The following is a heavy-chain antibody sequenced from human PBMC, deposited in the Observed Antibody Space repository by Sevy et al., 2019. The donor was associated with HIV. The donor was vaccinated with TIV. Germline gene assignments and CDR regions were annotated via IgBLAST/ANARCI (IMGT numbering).Heavy chain of an antibody. CDR1: GGTFSSYA. Sequence: ASVKVSCKASGGTFSSYAISWVRQAPGQGLEWMGGIIPIFGTANYAQTFQGRVTITADESTSTAYMELSSLRSEDTAVYYCARREGIFGVVNPYYYGMDVWGQGTTVTVSS. V-gene: IGHV1-69*13. D-gene: IGHD3-3*01. CDR2: IIPIFGTA. J-gene: IGHJ6*02. CDR3: ARREGIFGVVNPYYYGMDV.